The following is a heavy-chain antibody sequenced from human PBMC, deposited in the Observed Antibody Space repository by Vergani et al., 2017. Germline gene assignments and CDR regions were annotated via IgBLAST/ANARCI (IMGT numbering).Heavy chain of an antibody. CDR1: GGSISSYY. V-gene: IGHV4-59*01. CDR2: IYYSGST. CDR3: ARVGVRYDFWSGYSDWFDS. D-gene: IGHD3-3*01. Sequence: QVQLQESGPGLVKPSETLSLTCTVSGGSISSYYWSWIRQPPGKGLEWIGYIYYSGSTNYNPYLKSRVTISVDTSKNQFSLKLSSVTAADTAVYYCARVGVRYDFWSGYSDWFDSWGQGTLVTVSS. J-gene: IGHJ5*01.